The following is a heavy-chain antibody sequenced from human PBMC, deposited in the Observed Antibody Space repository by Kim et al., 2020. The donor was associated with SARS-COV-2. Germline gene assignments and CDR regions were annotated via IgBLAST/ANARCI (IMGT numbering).Heavy chain of an antibody. CDR2: ISGSGGST. CDR1: GFTFSSYA. CDR3: AKDPPDIVVTDDGMDV. J-gene: IGHJ6*02. D-gene: IGHD2-2*01. Sequence: GGSLRLSCAASGFTFSSYAMSWVRQAPGKGLEWVSAISGSGGSTYYADSVKGRFTISRDNSKKTPYLQMNSLRAEDTAVYYCAKDPPDIVVTDDGMDVWGQGTTVTVSS. V-gene: IGHV3-23*01.